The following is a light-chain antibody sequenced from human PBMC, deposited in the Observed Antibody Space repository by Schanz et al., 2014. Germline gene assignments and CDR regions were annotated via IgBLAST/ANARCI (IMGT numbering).Light chain of an antibody. CDR2: GAS. CDR1: QSVSSSY. Sequence: EIVMTQFPATLSVSPGERATLSCRASQSVSSSYLAWYQQKPGQAPRILIYGASSRATGIPDRFSGSGSGTDFTLTISRLEPEDFALYYCQQYGSPITFGQGTRLEIK. V-gene: IGKV3-20*01. CDR3: QQYGSPIT. J-gene: IGKJ5*01.